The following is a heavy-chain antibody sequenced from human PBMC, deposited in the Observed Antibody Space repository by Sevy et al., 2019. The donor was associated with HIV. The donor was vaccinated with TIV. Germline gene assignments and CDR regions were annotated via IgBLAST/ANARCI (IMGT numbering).Heavy chain of an antibody. CDR1: GFTFSDYY. D-gene: IGHD6-13*01. V-gene: IGHV3-11*04. CDR3: ARDGYSSSSFDY. CDR2: ISSSGRII. Sequence: GESLKISCAASGFTFSDYYMSWIRQAPGKGLEWVSYISSSGRIIYYAESVKGRFTISRDNAKNSLYLQMNSLRAEDTAVYYCARDGYSSSSFDYWGQGILVTVSS. J-gene: IGHJ4*02.